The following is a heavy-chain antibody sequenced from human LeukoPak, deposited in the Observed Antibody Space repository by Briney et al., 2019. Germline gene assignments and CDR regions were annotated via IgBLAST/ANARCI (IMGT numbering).Heavy chain of an antibody. J-gene: IGHJ6*03. V-gene: IGHV4-39*07. CDR3: ARDAPPSGSYYYYYYYMDV. D-gene: IGHD1-26*01. CDR1: GGSISSSSYY. Sequence: SETLSLTCTVSGGSISSSSYYWGWIRQPPGKGLEWIGSIYYSGSTYYNPSLKSRVTISVDTSKNQFSLKLSSVTAADTAVYYCARDAPPSGSYYYYYYYMDVWGKGTTVTVSS. CDR2: IYYSGST.